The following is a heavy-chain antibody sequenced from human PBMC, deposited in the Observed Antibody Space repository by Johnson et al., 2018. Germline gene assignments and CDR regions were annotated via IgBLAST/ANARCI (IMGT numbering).Heavy chain of an antibody. CDR1: GFTFSSYG. D-gene: IGHD2-2*01. J-gene: IGHJ3*02. CDR3: AKDRGLELLVPASSVTGAVDI. V-gene: IGHV3-30*18. Sequence: QLVESGGGVVQPGRSLRLSCAASGFTFSSYGMHWVRQAPGKGLEWVAVISYDGSNKYYADSVKGRFTFSRDNSKNTLSLQMISLRPEDTAVYYCAKDRGLELLVPASSVTGAVDIWDRWTVVTVSS. CDR2: ISYDGSNK.